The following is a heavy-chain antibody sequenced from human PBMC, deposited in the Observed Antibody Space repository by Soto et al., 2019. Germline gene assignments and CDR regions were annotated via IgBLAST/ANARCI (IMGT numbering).Heavy chain of an antibody. V-gene: IGHV3-66*01. CDR3: ARAAVAGVYYFDY. Sequence: EVQLVESGGGLVQPGGSLRLSCAASGFTVSSNYMSWVRQAPGKGLEWVSVIYSGGSTYYADSVKGRFTISRDNSKNPLYLQMNSLRAEDTAVYYCARAAVAGVYYFDYWGQGTLVTVSS. J-gene: IGHJ4*02. CDR2: IYSGGST. CDR1: GFTVSSNY. D-gene: IGHD6-13*01.